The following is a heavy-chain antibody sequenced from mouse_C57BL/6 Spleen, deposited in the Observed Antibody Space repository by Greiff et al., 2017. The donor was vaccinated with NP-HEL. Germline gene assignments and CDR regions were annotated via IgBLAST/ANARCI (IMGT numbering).Heavy chain of an antibody. Sequence: VQLQQSGAELVRPGASVKLSCTASGFNIKDYYMHWVKQRPEQGLEWIGRIDPEDGDTEYAPKFQGKATMTADTSSNTAYLQLSSLTSEDTAVYYCTILYYGSTYYYAMDYWGQGTSVTVSS. J-gene: IGHJ4*01. CDR1: GFNIKDYY. V-gene: IGHV14-1*01. D-gene: IGHD1-1*01. CDR2: IDPEDGDT. CDR3: TILYYGSTYYYAMDY.